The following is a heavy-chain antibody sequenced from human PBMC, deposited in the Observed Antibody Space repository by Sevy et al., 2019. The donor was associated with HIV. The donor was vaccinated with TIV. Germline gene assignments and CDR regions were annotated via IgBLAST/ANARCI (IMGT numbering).Heavy chain of an antibody. D-gene: IGHD5-18*01. CDR3: AKDRAAMVGDAFDI. Sequence: GGSLRLSCAASGFTFSNYAMTWVRQAPGKGLEWVSAISGSGDSTYYADSVKGRFTISRDNSKKTLYLQMNSLRAEDTAVYYCAKDRAAMVGDAFDIWGQGTMVTVSS. CDR2: ISGSGDST. CDR1: GFTFSNYA. J-gene: IGHJ3*02. V-gene: IGHV3-23*01.